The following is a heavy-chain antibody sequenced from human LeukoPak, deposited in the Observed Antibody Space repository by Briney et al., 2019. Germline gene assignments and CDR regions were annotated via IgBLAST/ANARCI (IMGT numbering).Heavy chain of an antibody. CDR1: GFTFSSYA. CDR3: AKDGTTVTNYYYYGMDV. V-gene: IGHV3-30*18. J-gene: IGHJ6*02. CDR2: ISYDGSNK. Sequence: PGGSLRLSCAASGFTFSSYAMSWVRQAPGKGLEWVAVISYDGSNKYYADSVKGRFTISRDNSKNTLYLQMNSLRAEDTAVYYCAKDGTTVTNYYYYGMDVWGQGTTVTVSS. D-gene: IGHD4-17*01.